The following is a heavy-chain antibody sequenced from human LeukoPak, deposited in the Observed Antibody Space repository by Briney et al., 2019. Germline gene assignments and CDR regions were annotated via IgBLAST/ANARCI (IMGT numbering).Heavy chain of an antibody. CDR1: GFTFSSYA. D-gene: IGHD3-16*02. Sequence: SGESLRLSCAASGFTFSSYAMHWVRQAPGKGLEWVAVISYDGSNKYYADSVKGRFTISRDSSKNTLYLQMNSLGAEDTAVYYCARGGRDYVWGSYRYFDYWGQGTLVTVSS. CDR2: ISYDGSNK. J-gene: IGHJ4*02. V-gene: IGHV3-30-3*01. CDR3: ARGGRDYVWGSYRYFDY.